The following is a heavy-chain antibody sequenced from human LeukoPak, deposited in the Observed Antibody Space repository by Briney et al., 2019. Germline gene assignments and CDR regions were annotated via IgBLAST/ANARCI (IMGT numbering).Heavy chain of an antibody. J-gene: IGHJ4*02. CDR3: AREIFHYGGNSYFDR. Sequence: PGGSLRLSCAASGFIFGGHYMSWIRQAPGKGLEWISYISRTSNTIYYADSVKGRFTISRDNAKNSVYLEMNSLRVEDTAVYYCAREIFHYGGNSYFDRWGQGTLVTVSS. CDR2: ISRTSNTI. D-gene: IGHD4-23*01. V-gene: IGHV3-11*01. CDR1: GFIFGGHY.